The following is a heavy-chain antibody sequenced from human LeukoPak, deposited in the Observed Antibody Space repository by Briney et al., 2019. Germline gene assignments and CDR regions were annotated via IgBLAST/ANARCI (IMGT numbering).Heavy chain of an antibody. D-gene: IGHD5-18*01. CDR1: GGTFSSYA. Sequence: GASVKASCKASGGTFSSYAISWVRQAPGQGLEWMGRIIPILGIANYAQKFQGRVTITADKSTSTAYMELSSLRSEDTAVYYCARAHRGYSYGWVDYWGQGTLVTVSS. J-gene: IGHJ4*02. V-gene: IGHV1-69*04. CDR2: IIPILGIA. CDR3: ARAHRGYSYGWVDY.